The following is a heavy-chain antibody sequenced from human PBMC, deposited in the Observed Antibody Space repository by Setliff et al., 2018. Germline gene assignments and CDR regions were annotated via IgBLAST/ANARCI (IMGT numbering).Heavy chain of an antibody. CDR3: ARGRAGHSGH. CDR2: IYYSGST. D-gene: IGHD6-19*01. Sequence: GSLRLSCAASGFTFSDYAMSWVRQSPGKGLEWIGSIYYSGSTYYNPSLESRVTISVDTSKNQFSLKLSSVTAADTAVYYCARGRAGHSGHWGQGTLVTVSS. J-gene: IGHJ4*02. CDR1: GFTFSDYA. V-gene: IGHV4-38-2*01.